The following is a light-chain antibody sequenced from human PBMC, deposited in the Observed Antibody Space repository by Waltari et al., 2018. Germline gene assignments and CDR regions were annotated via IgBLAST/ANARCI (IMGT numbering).Light chain of an antibody. CDR2: KAA. CDR3: QQYNSFTWT. J-gene: IGKJ1*01. V-gene: IGKV1-5*03. CDR1: QSIISW. Sequence: DIQMTQSPSTLSASVGDTVTIPCRASQSIISWLAWYQQKPGKAPKLLIYKAASLESGVPSTFSGSGSGTEFTLTISSLQPDDFGTYYCQQYNSFTWTFSQGTKVEIK.